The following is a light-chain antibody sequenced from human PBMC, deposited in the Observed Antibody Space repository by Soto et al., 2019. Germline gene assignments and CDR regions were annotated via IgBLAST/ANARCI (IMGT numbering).Light chain of an antibody. CDR1: QGISNS. Sequence: DNQMTQSPSSLSASVGDRVTITCRASQGISNSLAWSQKKPGKVPKLLIDAASTLQSGVPSRFSGSRSGTDFTLTVSSLQPEDVATYYCQNYNSAPFTFGPGTKVDIK. CDR3: QNYNSAPFT. J-gene: IGKJ3*01. CDR2: AAS. V-gene: IGKV1-27*01.